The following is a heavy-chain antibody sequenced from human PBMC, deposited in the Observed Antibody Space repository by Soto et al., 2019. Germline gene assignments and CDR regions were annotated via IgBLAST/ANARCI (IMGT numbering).Heavy chain of an antibody. Sequence: QVQLQQWGAGLLKHSETLSLTCAVYGGSFSGYYWSSIRQPPGKGLEWIGEINHSGSTNYNPSLKSRVTRSVDTSRNQFSLKLSSVTAAGTAVYYCARGGIWSLMITFGGVIGYWGQGTLVTVSS. CDR3: ARGGIWSLMITFGGVIGY. J-gene: IGHJ4*02. V-gene: IGHV4-34*01. D-gene: IGHD3-16*02. CDR2: INHSGST. CDR1: GGSFSGYY.